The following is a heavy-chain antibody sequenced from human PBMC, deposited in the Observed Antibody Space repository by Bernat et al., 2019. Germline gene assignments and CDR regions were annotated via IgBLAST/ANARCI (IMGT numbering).Heavy chain of an antibody. CDR3: AKDLSWNQVDY. V-gene: IGHV3-74*01. Sequence: VQLVESGGGVVRPGGSLRLSCAASGFTFDDYGMSWVRQAPGKGLVWVSRINTDGTTINYADSVKGRFTISRDNAKNTLYLQMNSLRAEDTAVYYCAKDLSWNQVDYWGQGALVTVSS. J-gene: IGHJ4*02. CDR2: INTDGTTI. D-gene: IGHD1-1*01. CDR1: GFTFDDYG.